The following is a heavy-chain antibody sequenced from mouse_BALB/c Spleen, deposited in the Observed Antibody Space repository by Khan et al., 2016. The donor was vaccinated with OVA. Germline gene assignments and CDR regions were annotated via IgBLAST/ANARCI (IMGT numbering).Heavy chain of an antibody. V-gene: IGHV1S81*02. J-gene: IGHJ3*01. CDR2: INPNNGRA. Sequence: VQLQQSGAEVVNPGASVKLSCKASGYTFTSYWMHWVKQRPGQGLEWIGYINPNNGRAHQNEKFKSKATLTVDKSSSTAYLQLSSLTSEDSAVHYCARGGYGSLAYWDQGTLVTVSA. D-gene: IGHD2-2*01. CDR3: ARGGYGSLAY. CDR1: GYTFTSYW.